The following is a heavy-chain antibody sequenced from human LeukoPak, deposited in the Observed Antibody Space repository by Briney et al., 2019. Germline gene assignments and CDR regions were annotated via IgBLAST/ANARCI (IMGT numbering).Heavy chain of an antibody. CDR3: ARARAAYNWLDP. V-gene: IGHV4-4*07. J-gene: IGHJ5*02. Sequence: SETLSLTCSVSGGSISNYHWSWIRQPAGKGLEWIGRIYTTGTTNYNPPLKSRVTMSVDTSKNQFSLELSSVTAADTAVYYCARARAAYNWLDPWGQGTLVTVSS. CDR1: GGSISNYH. CDR2: IYTTGTT. D-gene: IGHD6-25*01.